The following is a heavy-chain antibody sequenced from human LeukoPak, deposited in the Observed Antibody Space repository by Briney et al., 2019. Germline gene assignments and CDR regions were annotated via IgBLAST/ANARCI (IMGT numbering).Heavy chain of an antibody. CDR1: GFTVSSNY. J-gene: IGHJ4*02. D-gene: IGHD1-26*01. V-gene: IGHV3-53*01. Sequence: GGSLRLSCAASGFTVSSNYMSWVRQAPGKGLEWVSVIYSGGSTYYADSVKGRFTISRDSSKNTLHLQMNSLRAEDTAVYYCARGGSYYSLDSWGQGTLVTVSS. CDR2: IYSGGST. CDR3: ARGGSYYSLDS.